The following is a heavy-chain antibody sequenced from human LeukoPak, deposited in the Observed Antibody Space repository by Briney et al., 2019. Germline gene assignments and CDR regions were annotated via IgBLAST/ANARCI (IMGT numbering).Heavy chain of an antibody. CDR1: GYSFTSYW. CDR2: IYPGDSDT. CDR3: ASARYSSSRNYYYYGMDV. D-gene: IGHD6-13*01. V-gene: IGHV5-51*01. Sequence: GESLKISCKGSGYSFTSYWIGWVRQMPGKGLEWMGIIYPGDSDTRYSPSFQGQVTISADKSISTAYLQWSSLKASDTAMYYCASARYSSSRNYYYYGMDVWGQGTTVTVS. J-gene: IGHJ6*02.